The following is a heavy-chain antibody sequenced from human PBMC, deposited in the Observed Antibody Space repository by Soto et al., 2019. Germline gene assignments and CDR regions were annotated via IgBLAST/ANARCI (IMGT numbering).Heavy chain of an antibody. CDR3: ARDSRVDSSGYTQTNWFDP. D-gene: IGHD3-22*01. CDR2: IYYSGST. V-gene: IGHV4-30-4*01. CDR1: GGSISSGDYY. Sequence: SETLSLTCTVSGGSISSGDYYWSWIRQPPGKGLEWIGYIYYSGSTHYNPSLKSRVTISVDTSKNQFSLKLSSVTAADTAVYYCARDSRVDSSGYTQTNWFDPWGQGTLVTVSS. J-gene: IGHJ5*02.